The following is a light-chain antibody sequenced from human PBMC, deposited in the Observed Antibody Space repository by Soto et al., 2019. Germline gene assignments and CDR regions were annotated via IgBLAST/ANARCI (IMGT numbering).Light chain of an antibody. J-gene: IGKJ2*01. Sequence: DIQMTQSPSTLSASVGDRVTITCRASQSISSWLAWYQQKPGKAPKLLIYKASSLESGVPSRFSGSGSGTEFTLTISSLQPDDFATYYCQQAYTFGQGPKLEIK. V-gene: IGKV1-5*03. CDR1: QSISSW. CDR3: QQAYT. CDR2: KAS.